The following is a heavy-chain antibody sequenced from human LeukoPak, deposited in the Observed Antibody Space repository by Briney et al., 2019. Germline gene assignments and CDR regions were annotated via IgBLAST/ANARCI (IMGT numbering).Heavy chain of an antibody. CDR1: GFTFSSYW. D-gene: IGHD2-21*02. CDR3: ARDPIHCGGDCYTTWYFDY. J-gene: IGHJ4*02. V-gene: IGHV3-7*01. Sequence: TGGSLRLSCAASGFTFSSYWMSWVRQAPGKGLEWVANIKQDGSEKYYVDSAKGRFTISRDNAKNSLYLQMNSLRAEDTAVYFCARDPIHCGGDCYTTWYFDYWGQGTLVTVSS. CDR2: IKQDGSEK.